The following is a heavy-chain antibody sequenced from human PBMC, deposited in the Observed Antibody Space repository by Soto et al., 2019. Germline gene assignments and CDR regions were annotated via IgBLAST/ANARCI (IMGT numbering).Heavy chain of an antibody. J-gene: IGHJ4*02. D-gene: IGHD5-12*01. CDR2: IIPIFGTA. CDR1: GGTFSSYA. V-gene: IGHV1-69*13. CDR3: ARAEPYVDIVATPDY. Sequence: GASVKVSCKASGGTFSSYAISWVRQAPGQGLERMGGIIPIFGTANYAQKFQGRVTITADESTSTAYMELSSLRSEDTAVYYCARAEPYVDIVATPDYWGQGTLVTVSS.